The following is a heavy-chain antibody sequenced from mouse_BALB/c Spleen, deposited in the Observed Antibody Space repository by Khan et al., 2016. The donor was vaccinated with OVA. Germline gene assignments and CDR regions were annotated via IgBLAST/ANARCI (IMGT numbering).Heavy chain of an antibody. V-gene: IGHV1S41*01. J-gene: IGHJ4*01. CDR3: TRSNDYGNSLYAMDY. D-gene: IGHD1-1*01. CDR2: VSPGSGSP. CDR1: GYTFTSYW. Sequence: DLVKPGASVKLSCKASGYTFTSYWITWIKQRPGQGLEWIGRVSPGSGSPYYNEMFKGKATVTVDKSSNTASMQLNSLPSEDSAVYFCTRSNDYGNSLYAMDYWGQGTSVTVSS.